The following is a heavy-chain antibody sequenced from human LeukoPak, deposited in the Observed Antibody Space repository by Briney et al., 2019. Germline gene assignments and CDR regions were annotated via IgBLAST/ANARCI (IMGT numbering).Heavy chain of an antibody. V-gene: IGHV4-34*01. CDR3: ASGYGGNPEY. Sequence: SETLSLTCAVYGGSFSGYYWSWIRQPPGKGLEWIGEINHSGSTNYNPSLKSRVTISVDTSKNQFSLKLSSVTAADTAVYYCASGYGGNPEYWGQGTLVTVSS. CDR2: INHSGST. D-gene: IGHD4-23*01. J-gene: IGHJ4*02. CDR1: GGSFSGYY.